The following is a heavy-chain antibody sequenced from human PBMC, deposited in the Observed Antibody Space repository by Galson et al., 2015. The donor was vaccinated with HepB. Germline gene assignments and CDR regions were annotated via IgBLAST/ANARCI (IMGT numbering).Heavy chain of an antibody. Sequence: SLRLSCAASGFTFSNAWMSWVRQAPGKGLEWVGRIKSKTDGGTTDYAAPVKGRFTISRDDSKNTLYLQMNSLKTEDTAVYYCTTDREDIVVVTAAIRDYYYYGMDVWGQGTTVTVSS. CDR2: IKSKTDGGTT. CDR1: GFTFSNAW. D-gene: IGHD2-2*02. CDR3: TTDREDIVVVTAAIRDYYYYGMDV. J-gene: IGHJ6*02. V-gene: IGHV3-15*01.